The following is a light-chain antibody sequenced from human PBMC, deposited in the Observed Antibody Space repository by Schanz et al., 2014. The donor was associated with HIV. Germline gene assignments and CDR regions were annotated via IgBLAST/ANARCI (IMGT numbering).Light chain of an antibody. Sequence: DIQMTQSPSTLSASVGDRVTITCRASQSISNWLAWYQQKPGKAPKLLIHKASSLESGVPSRFSGSGSGTDFTLTISSLQPEDFATYYCQQSYSTPRTFGGGTKVEIK. CDR2: KAS. CDR3: QQSYSTPRT. V-gene: IGKV1-5*03. J-gene: IGKJ4*01. CDR1: QSISNW.